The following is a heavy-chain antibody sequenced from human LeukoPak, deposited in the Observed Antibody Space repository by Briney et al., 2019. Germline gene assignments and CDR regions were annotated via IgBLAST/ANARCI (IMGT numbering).Heavy chain of an antibody. Sequence: SVKVSCKASGGTFSSYAISWVRQAPGQGLEWMGGVIPIFGTANYAQKFQGRVTITADESTSTAYMELSSLRSEDTAVYYCAREAVTIFGVVIKGESFGYYFDYWGQGTLVTVSS. CDR3: AREAVTIFGVVIKGESFGYYFDY. CDR1: GGTFSSYA. CDR2: VIPIFGTA. D-gene: IGHD3-3*01. J-gene: IGHJ4*02. V-gene: IGHV1-69*13.